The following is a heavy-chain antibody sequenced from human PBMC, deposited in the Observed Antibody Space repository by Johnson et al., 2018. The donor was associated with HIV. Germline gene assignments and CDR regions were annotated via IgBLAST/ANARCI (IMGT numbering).Heavy chain of an antibody. D-gene: IGHD2-15*01. V-gene: IGHV3-15*01. CDR3: AKVQGFRRAFDI. CDR1: GFTFSNAW. J-gene: IGHJ3*02. CDR2: IKSKTDGGTT. Sequence: EQLVESGGGVVQPGRSLRLSCAASGFTFSNAWMSWVRQAPGKGLEWVGRIKSKTDGGTTDYAAPVKGRFTIQSDYAKNTLYLQMNSLRAEDTAVYYCAKVQGFRRAFDIWGQGTMVTVSS.